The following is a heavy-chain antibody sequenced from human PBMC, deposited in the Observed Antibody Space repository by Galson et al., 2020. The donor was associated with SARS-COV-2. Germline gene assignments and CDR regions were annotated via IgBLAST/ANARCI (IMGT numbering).Heavy chain of an antibody. CDR3: ARDPAPLYGDNYYYGMDV. CDR1: DVSMTSYY. V-gene: IGHV4-59*01. CDR2: ISYSGST. Sequence: ETSETLSLTCSVSDVSMTSYYWSWIRQPPGKGLERIGYISYSGSTNYNPSLRSRVTILVDLSKNQFSLKLSSVTAADTAVYYCARDPAPLYGDNYYYGMDVWGRGTTVTVSS. J-gene: IGHJ6*02. D-gene: IGHD4-17*01.